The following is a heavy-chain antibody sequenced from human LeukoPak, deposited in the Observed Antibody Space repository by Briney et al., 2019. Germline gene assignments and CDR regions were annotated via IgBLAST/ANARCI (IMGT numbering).Heavy chain of an antibody. CDR1: GGSFSGYY. D-gene: IGHD3-16*01. Sequence: PSETLSVTCAVYGGSFSGYYWSWIRQPPGKGLEWIGEINHSGSTNYNPSLKSRVTISVDTSKNQFSLKLSSVTAADTAVYYCARKRAKRVGFYMDVWGKGTTVTVSS. J-gene: IGHJ6*03. CDR3: ARKRAKRVGFYMDV. CDR2: INHSGST. V-gene: IGHV4-34*01.